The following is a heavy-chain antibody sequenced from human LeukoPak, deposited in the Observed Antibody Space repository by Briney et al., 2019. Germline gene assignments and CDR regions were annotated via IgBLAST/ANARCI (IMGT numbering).Heavy chain of an antibody. Sequence: ASVKVSCKASGYTFTNYYMHWVRQAPGQGLEWMGIINPSGGSTIYAHNFQGRVTMTRDMSTSTVYMELSSLRSEDTAVYYCARTTYYYDSSGYGAFDIWGQGTMVTVSS. CDR3: ARTTYYYDSSGYGAFDI. V-gene: IGHV1-46*01. CDR1: GYTFTNYY. CDR2: INPSGGST. D-gene: IGHD3-22*01. J-gene: IGHJ3*02.